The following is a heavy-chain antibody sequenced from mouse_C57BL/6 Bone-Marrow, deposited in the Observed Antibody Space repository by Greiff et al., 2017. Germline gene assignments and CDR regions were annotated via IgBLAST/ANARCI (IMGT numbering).Heavy chain of an antibody. CDR2: FYPGSGSI. CDR3: ARHEDDGSSFGYFDV. D-gene: IGHD1-1*01. V-gene: IGHV1-62-2*01. CDR1: GYTFTEYT. J-gene: IGHJ1*03. Sequence: QVHVKQSGAELVKPGASVTLSCKASGYTFTEYTIHWVKQRSGQGLEWIGWFYPGSGSIKYDEKVKDKATLTADKSSSTVYMVLSRLTSEDSAVYFCARHEDDGSSFGYFDVWGTGTTVTVSS.